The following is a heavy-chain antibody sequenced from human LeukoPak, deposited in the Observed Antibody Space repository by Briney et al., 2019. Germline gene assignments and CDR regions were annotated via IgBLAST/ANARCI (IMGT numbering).Heavy chain of an antibody. CDR3: ARGAYFRSSWSWGAFDI. CDR1: GFIFSSYA. J-gene: IGHJ3*02. Sequence: GGSLRLSCAASGFIFSSYAMHWVRRAPGKGLEWVAVISYDGSNKYYADSVKGRFTISRDNSKNTLYLQMNSLRAEDTAVYYCARGAYFRSSWSWGAFDIWGQGTMVTVSS. V-gene: IGHV3-30-3*01. CDR2: ISYDGSNK. D-gene: IGHD6-13*01.